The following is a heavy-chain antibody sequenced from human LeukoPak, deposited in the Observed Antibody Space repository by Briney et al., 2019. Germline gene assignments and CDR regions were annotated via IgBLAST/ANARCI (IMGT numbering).Heavy chain of an antibody. V-gene: IGHV3-23*01. J-gene: IGHJ4*02. CDR3: AAGVATVKD. CDR2: ISGSGTST. Sequence: GSLRLSCAASGVTFSSYAMSWVRQAPRHGLEWVSAISGSGTSTYYADSVKGRFTISRDNSKNTLYLQMNSLRAEDTAVYYWAAGVATVKDWGQGTLVTVSS. CDR1: GVTFSSYA. D-gene: IGHD4-17*01.